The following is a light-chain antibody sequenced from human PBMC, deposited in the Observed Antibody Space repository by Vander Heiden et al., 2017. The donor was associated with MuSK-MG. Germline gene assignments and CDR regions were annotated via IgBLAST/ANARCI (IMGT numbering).Light chain of an antibody. V-gene: IGLV2-14*01. Sequence: QSALTQPASVSGSPGQSIPLSCTGTSSDVGGYNYVSWYQQHPGKAPKLMIYEVSNRPSGVSNRFSGSKSGNTASLTISGLQAEDEADYYCSSYTSSSTPWVFGGGTKLTVL. J-gene: IGLJ3*02. CDR2: EVS. CDR3: SSYTSSSTPWV. CDR1: SSDVGGYNY.